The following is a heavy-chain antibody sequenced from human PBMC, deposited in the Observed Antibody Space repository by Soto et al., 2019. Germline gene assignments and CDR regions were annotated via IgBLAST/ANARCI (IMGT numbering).Heavy chain of an antibody. CDR1: GGSTSSYY. J-gene: IGHJ5*02. CDR3: ARHLKGPGWFDP. Sequence: SETLSLTCTVSGGSTSSYYWSWIRQPPGKGLEWIGYIYYSGSTNYNPSLKSRVTISVDTSKNQFSLKLSSVTAADTAVYYCARHLKGPGWFDPWGQGTLVTVSS. V-gene: IGHV4-59*08. CDR2: IYYSGST.